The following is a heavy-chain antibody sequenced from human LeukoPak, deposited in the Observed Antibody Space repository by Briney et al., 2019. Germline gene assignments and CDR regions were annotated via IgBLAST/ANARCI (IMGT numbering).Heavy chain of an antibody. CDR1: GFTFSTYG. D-gene: IGHD3-3*01. CDR2: IWYDGSNK. V-gene: IGHV3-33*01. J-gene: IGHJ4*02. CDR3: ARDAARYDFWSGPLDY. Sequence: PGGSLRLSCAASGFTFSTYGMHWVRQAPGKGLERVAVIWYDGSNKYYADSVKGRFTISKDNSKNTLYLQMNSLRAEDTAVYYCARDAARYDFWSGPLDYWGQGTLVTVSS.